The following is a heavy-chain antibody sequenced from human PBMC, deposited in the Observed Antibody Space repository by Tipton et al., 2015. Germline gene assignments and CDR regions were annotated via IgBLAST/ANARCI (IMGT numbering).Heavy chain of an antibody. D-gene: IGHD6-6*01. CDR1: GGSISGITYY. V-gene: IGHV4-39*07. CDR2: IYYSGST. CDR3: ARDRRHSSSSQAFDI. J-gene: IGHJ3*02. Sequence: TLSLTCTVSGGSISGITYYWGWIRQPPGKGLEWIGSIYYSGSTYNPSLKSRVTISADASKNQFSLKLSSVTAADTAVYYCARDRRHSSSSQAFDIWGQGTMVTVSS.